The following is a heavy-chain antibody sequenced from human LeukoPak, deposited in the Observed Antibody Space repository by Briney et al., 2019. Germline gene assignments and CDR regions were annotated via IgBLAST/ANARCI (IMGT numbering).Heavy chain of an antibody. D-gene: IGHD1-26*01. J-gene: IGHJ4*02. V-gene: IGHV3-30*02. CDR1: GFTFSSYG. Sequence: GGSLRLSCAASGFTFSSYGMHWARRAPGKGLEWVAFIRYDGSNKYYADSVKGRFTISRDNSKNTLYLQMNSLRAEDTAVYYCAKDQNSGSYGPDDYWGQGTLVTVSS. CDR2: IRYDGSNK. CDR3: AKDQNSGSYGPDDY.